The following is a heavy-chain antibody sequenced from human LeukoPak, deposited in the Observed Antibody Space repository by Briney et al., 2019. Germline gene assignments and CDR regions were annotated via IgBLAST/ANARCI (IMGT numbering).Heavy chain of an antibody. V-gene: IGHV1-69*06. CDR1: GGTFSSYA. CDR2: IIPIFGTA. J-gene: IGHJ3*02. Sequence: ASVKVSCKASGGTFSSYAISWVRQAPGQGLEWMGGIIPIFGTANYAQKFQGRVTITADKSTSTAYMELSSLRSEDTAVYYCARGDLADAFDIWGQGTMVTVSS. CDR3: ARGDLADAFDI. D-gene: IGHD2-21*01.